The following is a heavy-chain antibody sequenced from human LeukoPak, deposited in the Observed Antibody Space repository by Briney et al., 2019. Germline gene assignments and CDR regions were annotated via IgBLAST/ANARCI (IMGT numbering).Heavy chain of an antibody. CDR2: IYYSGST. J-gene: IGHJ4*02. CDR3: ARYVVPGAVIFSRVDY. V-gene: IGHV4-39*07. D-gene: IGHD3-3*01. Sequence: SETLSLTCTVSGGSISSSSYYWGWIRQPPGKGLEWIGSIYYSGSTYYNPSLKSRVTISVDTSKNQFSLKLSSVTAADTAVYYCARYVVPGAVIFSRVDYWGQGTLVTVSS. CDR1: GGSISSSSYY.